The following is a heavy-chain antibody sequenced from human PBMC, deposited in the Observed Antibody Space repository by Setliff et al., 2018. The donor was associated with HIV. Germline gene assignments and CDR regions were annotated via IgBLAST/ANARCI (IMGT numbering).Heavy chain of an antibody. CDR1: GGSTSSNW. D-gene: IGHD6-19*01. J-gene: IGHJ5*02. CDR2: IYHSGST. V-gene: IGHV4-4*02. CDR3: ARGRTQWPNYNYFDP. Sequence: SETLSLTCTVSGGSTSSNWWSWVRQSPGKGLEWIGEIYHSGSTHYNPSLKSRVTISVDTSKSQFSLKLSSLTAADTAVYYCARGRTQWPNYNYFDPWGLGTLVTVSS.